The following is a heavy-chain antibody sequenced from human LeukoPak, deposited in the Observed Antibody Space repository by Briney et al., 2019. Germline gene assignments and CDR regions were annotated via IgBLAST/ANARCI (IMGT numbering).Heavy chain of an antibody. CDR1: GFTFSSYA. CDR2: ISYDGSNK. J-gene: IGHJ4*02. D-gene: IGHD3-22*01. CDR3: ARGGSYDRYAGDF. V-gene: IGHV3-30-3*01. Sequence: GGSLRLSCAASGFTFSSYAMHWVRQAPGKGLEWVAVISYDGSNKYYADSVKGRFTISRDNSKNTLYLQMNSLRAEDTAVYYCARGGSYDRYAGDFWGQGTLVTVSS.